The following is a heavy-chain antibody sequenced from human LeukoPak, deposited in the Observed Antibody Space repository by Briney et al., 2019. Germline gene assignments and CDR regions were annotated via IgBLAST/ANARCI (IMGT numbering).Heavy chain of an antibody. J-gene: IGHJ4*02. CDR3: ASLRGGATYYFDY. CDR2: IYTSGST. CDR1: GGSISSGSYY. V-gene: IGHV4-61*02. D-gene: IGHD1-26*01. Sequence: SETLSLTCTVSGGSISSGSYYWSWIRQPAGKGLEWIGRIYTSGSTNYNPSLKSRVTISVDTSKNQFSLKLTSVTAADTAVYYCASLRGGATYYFDYWGQGTLVTVSS.